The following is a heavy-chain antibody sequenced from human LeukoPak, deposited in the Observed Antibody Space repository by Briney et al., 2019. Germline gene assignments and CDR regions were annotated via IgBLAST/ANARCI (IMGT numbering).Heavy chain of an antibody. CDR3: ATGDGSGSPSDY. CDR2: ISGSGGGT. D-gene: IGHD3-10*01. Sequence: PGGSLRLSCAASGFTFNSYAMNWVRQAPGKGLEWVSGISGSGGGTYFADSVKGRFTISRDNSKNTLYLQMNSLRAEDTAIYYCATGDGSGSPSDYWGQGTLVTVSS. J-gene: IGHJ4*02. V-gene: IGHV3-23*01. CDR1: GFTFNSYA.